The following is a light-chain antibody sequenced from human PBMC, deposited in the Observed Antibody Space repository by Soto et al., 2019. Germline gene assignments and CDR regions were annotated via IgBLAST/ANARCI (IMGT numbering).Light chain of an antibody. CDR3: QQYNNWPRT. Sequence: EIVMTQSPVTLSLSPGDGATLSCRASQSVASNLAWFQQKPGQAPRLLVYGASASATGIPARFSGSGSGPEFNLTISSLQSEDFAVYYCQQYNNWPRTFGQGTKVEIK. V-gene: IGKV3-15*01. CDR2: GAS. J-gene: IGKJ1*01. CDR1: QSVASN.